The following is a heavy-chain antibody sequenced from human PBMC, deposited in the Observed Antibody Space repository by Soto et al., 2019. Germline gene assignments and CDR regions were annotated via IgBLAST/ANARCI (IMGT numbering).Heavy chain of an antibody. CDR2: IYYSGST. Sequence: SETLSLTCTVSGGSISSGDYYWSWIRQPPGKGLEWIGYIYYSGSTYYNPSLKSRVTISVDTSKNQFSLKLSSVTAADTAVYYCARDRKEYYYDIDAFDIWGQGTMVTVSS. D-gene: IGHD3-22*01. CDR1: GGSISSGDYY. V-gene: IGHV4-30-4*01. J-gene: IGHJ3*02. CDR3: ARDRKEYYYDIDAFDI.